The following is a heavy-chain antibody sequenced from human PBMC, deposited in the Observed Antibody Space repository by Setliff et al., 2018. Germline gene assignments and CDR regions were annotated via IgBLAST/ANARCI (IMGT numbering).Heavy chain of an antibody. V-gene: IGHV4-30-2*01. CDR3: ARSLELPGENWFDP. CDR2: IYHAGST. CDR1: GGSISSGGYS. Sequence: SETLSLTCAVSGGSISSGGYSWSWIRQPPGKGLEWIGCIYHAGSTYYNPSLESRVTISVDTSKNQFSLKLSSVTAADTAVYYCARSLELPGENWFDPWGQGTLVTVSS. J-gene: IGHJ5*02. D-gene: IGHD1-26*01.